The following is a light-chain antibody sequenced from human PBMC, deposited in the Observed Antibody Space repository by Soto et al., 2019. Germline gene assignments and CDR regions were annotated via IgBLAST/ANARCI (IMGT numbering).Light chain of an antibody. Sequence: IQMNTSPSSLSASVGDRVTITCRASQSISNYLAWYRQKPGKVPKLLIYAASTLQSGVPSRFSGSGSGTDFTLTISSLQPEDVATYYCQKYNSAPWTFGQGTKVDI. V-gene: IGKV1-27*01. CDR3: QKYNSAPWT. J-gene: IGKJ1*01. CDR1: QSISNY. CDR2: AAS.